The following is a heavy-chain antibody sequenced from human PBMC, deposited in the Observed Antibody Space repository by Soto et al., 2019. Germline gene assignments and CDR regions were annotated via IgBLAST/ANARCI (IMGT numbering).Heavy chain of an antibody. CDR2: IKQDGREK. J-gene: IGHJ4*02. Sequence: EVQLVESGGGLVQPGGSLRLSCSASGFTFSTYWMSWVRQAPGKGLEWVANIKQDGREKYYVDSVRGRFTISRDTAKNSLYLQINSLRAEDTAVYYCARAYYYDSSGFSPGGYWGQGTLVTVSS. CDR3: ARAYYYDSSGFSPGGY. CDR1: GFTFSTYW. V-gene: IGHV3-7*01. D-gene: IGHD3-22*01.